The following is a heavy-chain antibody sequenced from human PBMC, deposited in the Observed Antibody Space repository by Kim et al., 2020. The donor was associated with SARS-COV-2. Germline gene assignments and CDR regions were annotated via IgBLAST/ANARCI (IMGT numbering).Heavy chain of an antibody. CDR3: ARGGFLEWLVIDY. Sequence: GGSLRLSCAASGFTFSSYWMSWVRQAPGKGLEWVANIKQDGSEKYYVDSVKGRFTISRDNAKNSLYLQMNSLRAEDTAVYYCARGGFLEWLVIDYWGQGTLVTVSS. J-gene: IGHJ4*02. CDR2: IKQDGSEK. CDR1: GFTFSSYW. V-gene: IGHV3-7*01. D-gene: IGHD3-3*01.